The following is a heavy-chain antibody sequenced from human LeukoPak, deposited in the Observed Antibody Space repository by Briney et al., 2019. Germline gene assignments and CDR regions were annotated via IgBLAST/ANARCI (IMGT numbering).Heavy chain of an antibody. V-gene: IGHV4-34*01. CDR1: GGSFSGYY. J-gene: IGHJ4*02. CDR2: INHSGST. D-gene: IGHD3-16*02. CDR3: ARDDYDYVWGSYRSFDY. Sequence: SSETLSLTCAVYGGSFSGYYWSWIRQPPGKGLEWIGEINHSGSTNYNPSLKSRVTISVDTSKNQFSLKLSSVTAADTAVYYCARDDYDYVWGSYRSFDYWGQGTLVTVSS.